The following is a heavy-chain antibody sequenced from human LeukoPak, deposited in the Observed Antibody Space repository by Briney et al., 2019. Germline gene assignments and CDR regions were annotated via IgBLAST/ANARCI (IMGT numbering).Heavy chain of an antibody. J-gene: IGHJ4*02. CDR3: AKETCGGDCSQDYFDY. CDR1: GLTFSSHG. V-gene: IGHV3-30*18. Sequence: QPGGSLRLSCAASGLTFSSHGMHWVRQAPGKGLEWVAVISYDGRHKYYADSVKGRFTISRDNSKNTVYVQMNSLRAEDTAVYYCAKETCGGDCSQDYFDYWGQGTLVTVSS. CDR2: ISYDGRHK. D-gene: IGHD2-21*02.